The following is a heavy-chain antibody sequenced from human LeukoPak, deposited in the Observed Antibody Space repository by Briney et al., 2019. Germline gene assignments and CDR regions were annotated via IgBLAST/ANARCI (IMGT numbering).Heavy chain of an antibody. J-gene: IGHJ4*02. CDR3: ARDSVRRVVVAATRGELDY. Sequence: GASVKVSCKASGYSFTSYSMHWVRQAPGQGLEWMGIINPSGVTTYAQKFQGRVTMTRDTSTSTVYMELSSLRSEDTAVYYCARDSVRRVVVAATRGELDYWGQGTLVTVPS. D-gene: IGHD2-15*01. CDR1: GYSFTSYS. V-gene: IGHV1-46*01. CDR2: INPSGVT.